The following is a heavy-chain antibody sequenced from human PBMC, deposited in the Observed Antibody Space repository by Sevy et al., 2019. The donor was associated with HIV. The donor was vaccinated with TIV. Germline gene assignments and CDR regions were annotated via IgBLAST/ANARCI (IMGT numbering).Heavy chain of an antibody. CDR1: GDTFTSSG. Sequence: ASVKVSCKASGDTFTSSGINWVRQAPGQGPEWMGGIMTVFGTTHYAQRFQGRVTIIADKSTSTVYMERRSLRSEDTAVYYCARDVGNVVVVPATVGWFDRWGQGTLVTVSS. D-gene: IGHD2-2*01. CDR2: IMTVFGTT. CDR3: ARDVGNVVVVPATVGWFDR. J-gene: IGHJ5*02. V-gene: IGHV1-69*06.